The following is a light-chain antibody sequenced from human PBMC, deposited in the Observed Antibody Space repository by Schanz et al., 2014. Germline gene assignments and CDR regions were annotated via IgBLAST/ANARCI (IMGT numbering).Light chain of an antibody. CDR2: DVS. J-gene: IGLJ1*01. Sequence: QSALTQPASVSGSPGQSITISCTGTSSDVGGSNYVSWYQQHPGKAPKLMIYDVSKRPSGVSNRFSGSKSGNTASLTISGLQAEDEADYYCSSNGGVNIYVFGTGTKVTVL. CDR1: SSDVGGSNY. V-gene: IGLV2-14*01. CDR3: SSNGGVNIYV.